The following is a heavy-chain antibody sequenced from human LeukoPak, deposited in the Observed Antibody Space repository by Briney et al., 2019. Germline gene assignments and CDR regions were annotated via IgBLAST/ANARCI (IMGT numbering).Heavy chain of an antibody. D-gene: IGHD5-12*01. J-gene: IGHJ4*02. V-gene: IGHV5-51*01. CDR2: IYPGDSDT. CDR3: ARSAYSGFGFDL. CDR1: GDRFTNYW. Sequence: GESLKISCKGFGDRFTNYWLAWVCQMPGKGLEWMGIIYPGDSDTRYSPSFQGQVTISVDKSIFTAYLQWSSLKAADTTIYYCARSAYSGFGFDLWGPGTRVTVSS.